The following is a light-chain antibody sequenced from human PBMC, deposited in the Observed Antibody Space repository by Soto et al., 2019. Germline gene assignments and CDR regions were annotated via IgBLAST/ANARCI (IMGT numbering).Light chain of an antibody. CDR1: QSIRSS. V-gene: IGKV1-39*01. CDR2: AAS. Sequence: DIQMTQSPSSLSASVGDRVTITCRTSQSIRSSLNWYRQKPGKAPNLLIYAASRLQSGVPSRFSGSGSGTDFTLTISSLQPADFATYYCQQSYSTPFTFGPGTKVDIK. CDR3: QQSYSTPFT. J-gene: IGKJ3*01.